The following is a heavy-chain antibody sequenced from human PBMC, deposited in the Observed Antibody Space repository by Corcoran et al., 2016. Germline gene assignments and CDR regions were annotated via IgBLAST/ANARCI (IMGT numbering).Heavy chain of an antibody. CDR2: ISSSSSYI. J-gene: IGHJ4*02. Sequence: EVQLVESGGGLVKPGGSLRLSCAASGFTFSSYSMNWVRQAPGKGLEWVSSISSSSSYIYYADSVKGRFTISRDNAKNSLYLQMNSLRAEDTAVYYCASSTESSGWYNYWGQGTLVTVSS. CDR3: ASSTESSGWYNY. D-gene: IGHD6-19*01. CDR1: GFTFSSYS. V-gene: IGHV3-21*01.